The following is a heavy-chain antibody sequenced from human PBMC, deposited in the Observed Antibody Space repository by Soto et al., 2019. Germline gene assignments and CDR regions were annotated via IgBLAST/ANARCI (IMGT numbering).Heavy chain of an antibody. J-gene: IGHJ4*02. CDR3: ARRYLYSFDY. Sequence: SETLSLTCAVYGGSFSGYYWSWIRQPPGKGLEWIGEINHSGSTNYNPSLKSRVTISVDTSKNQFSLKLSSVTAADTAVYYCARRYLYSFDYCGQLPLVPACS. V-gene: IGHV4-34*01. CDR2: INHSGST. CDR1: GGSFSGYY. D-gene: IGHD2-8*01.